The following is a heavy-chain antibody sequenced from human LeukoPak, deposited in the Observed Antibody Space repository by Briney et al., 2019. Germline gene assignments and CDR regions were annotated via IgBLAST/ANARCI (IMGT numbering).Heavy chain of an antibody. CDR1: GGSFSGYY. D-gene: IGHD6-19*01. CDR3: ARGPYSSDPNDY. V-gene: IGHV4-34*01. Sequence: SETLSLTCAVYGGSFSGYYWSWIRQPPGKGLEWIGEINHSGSTNYDPSLKSRVTISVDTSKNQFSLKLSSVTAADTAVYYCARGPYSSDPNDYWGQGTLVTVSS. CDR2: INHSGST. J-gene: IGHJ4*02.